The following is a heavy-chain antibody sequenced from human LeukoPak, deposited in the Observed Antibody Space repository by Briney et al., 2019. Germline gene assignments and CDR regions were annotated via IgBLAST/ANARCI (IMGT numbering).Heavy chain of an antibody. CDR3: AKCRIQLWSLFDY. V-gene: IGHV3-30*18. CDR1: GFTFSSYG. J-gene: IGHJ4*02. D-gene: IGHD5-18*01. Sequence: GSLRLSCAASGFTFSSYGMHWVRQAPGKGLEWVAVISYDGSNKYYADSVKGRFTISRDNSKNTLYLQMNSLRAEDTAVYYCAKCRIQLWSLFDYWGQGTLVTVSS. CDR2: ISYDGSNK.